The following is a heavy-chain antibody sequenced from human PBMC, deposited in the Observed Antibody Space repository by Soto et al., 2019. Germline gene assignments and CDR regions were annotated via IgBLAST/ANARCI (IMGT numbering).Heavy chain of an antibody. V-gene: IGHV1-8*01. D-gene: IGHD5-18*01. CDR2: MNPNSGNT. Sequence: ASVEVSCKASGYTFTSYDINWVRQATGQGLEWMGWMNPNSGNTGYAQKFQGRVTMTRNTSISTAYMELSSLRSEDTAVYYCARAVDTAMHDAFDIWGQGTMVTVSS. J-gene: IGHJ3*02. CDR3: ARAVDTAMHDAFDI. CDR1: GYTFTSYD.